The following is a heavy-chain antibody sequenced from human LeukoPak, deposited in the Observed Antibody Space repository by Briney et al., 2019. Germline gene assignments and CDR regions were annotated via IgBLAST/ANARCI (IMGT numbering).Heavy chain of an antibody. CDR3: ARRGIVVVPAAIPFLYNWFDP. Sequence: GGSLRLSCAASGFTFSSYWMSWVRQAPGKGLEWVANIKQDGSEKYYVDSVKGRFTISRDNAKNSLYLQMNSLRAEDTAVYYCARRGIVVVPAAIPFLYNWFDPWGQGTLVTVSS. J-gene: IGHJ5*02. CDR2: IKQDGSEK. CDR1: GFTFSSYW. V-gene: IGHV3-7*01. D-gene: IGHD2-2*02.